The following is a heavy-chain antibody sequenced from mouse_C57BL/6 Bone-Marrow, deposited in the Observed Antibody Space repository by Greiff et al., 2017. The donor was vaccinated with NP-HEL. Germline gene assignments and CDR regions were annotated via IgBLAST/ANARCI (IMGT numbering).Heavy chain of an antibody. Sequence: QVQLQQPGAELVMPGASVKLSCKASGYTFTSYWMHWVKQRPGQGLEWIGEIDPSDSYTNYNQKIKGKSTLTVDKSSSTAYMQLSSLTSEDSAVYYCARERWGYGNYDYWGQGTTLTVSS. V-gene: IGHV1-69*01. CDR2: IDPSDSYT. CDR1: GYTFTSYW. CDR3: ARERWGYGNYDY. J-gene: IGHJ2*01. D-gene: IGHD2-1*01.